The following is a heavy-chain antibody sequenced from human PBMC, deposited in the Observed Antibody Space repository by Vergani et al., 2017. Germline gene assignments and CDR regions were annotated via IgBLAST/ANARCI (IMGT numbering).Heavy chain of an antibody. CDR2: ITSTGATI. D-gene: IGHD2-15*01. V-gene: IGHV3-21*01. CDR3: ASRVSAGGGLDT. J-gene: IGHJ5*02. CDR1: GFTFKNNT. Sequence: VRLVESGGGVVQPGRSLRLSCAASGFTFKNNTMTWVRQSPGKGLEWVSSITSTGATINYADSVKGRFTISRDNAKKVLYLQMNNLRAEDTALYYCASRVSAGGGLDTWGQGTLVTVS.